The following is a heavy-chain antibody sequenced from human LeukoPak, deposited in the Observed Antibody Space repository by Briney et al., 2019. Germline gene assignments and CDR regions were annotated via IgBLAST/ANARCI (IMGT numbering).Heavy chain of an antibody. CDR3: ARGDYGGNSGVYFDY. J-gene: IGHJ4*02. Sequence: SVKVSCKASGGTFSSYAISWVRQAPGQGLEWMGGIIPIFGTANYARKFQGRVTITADESTSTAYMELSSLRSEDTAVYYCARGDYGGNSGVYFDYWGQGTLVTVSS. V-gene: IGHV1-69*13. CDR2: IIPIFGTA. CDR1: GGTFSSYA. D-gene: IGHD4-23*01.